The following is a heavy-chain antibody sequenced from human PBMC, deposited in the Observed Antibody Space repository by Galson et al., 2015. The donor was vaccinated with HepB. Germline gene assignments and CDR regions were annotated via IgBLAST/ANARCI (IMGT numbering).Heavy chain of an antibody. CDR2: IYDNGRT. Sequence: SLRLSCAAFEFTVSNNYMTWVRQTPGKGLEWVAVIYDNGRTFYTDSVKLRFTVSRDNTKNTVYLQMNSLRVEDTAVYYCATDIVMVPPRTDYWGQGALVTVSS. D-gene: IGHD2-21*01. CDR3: ATDIVMVPPRTDY. J-gene: IGHJ4*02. V-gene: IGHV3-66*01. CDR1: EFTVSNNY.